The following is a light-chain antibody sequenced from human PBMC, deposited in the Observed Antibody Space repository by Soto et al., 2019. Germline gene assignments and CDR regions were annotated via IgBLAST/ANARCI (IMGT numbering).Light chain of an antibody. Sequence: QAVLTQSPSASASLGASVKLTCSLSSGHSSYGIAWHQQQPEKGPRFLMKVNSDGGHNKGDGIPDRFSGSSSGAERYLTITSLQSEDEADYYCHTWGARIQVFGRGTKLTVL. CDR3: HTWGARIQV. J-gene: IGLJ3*02. CDR1: SGHSSYG. V-gene: IGLV4-69*01. CDR2: VNSDGGH.